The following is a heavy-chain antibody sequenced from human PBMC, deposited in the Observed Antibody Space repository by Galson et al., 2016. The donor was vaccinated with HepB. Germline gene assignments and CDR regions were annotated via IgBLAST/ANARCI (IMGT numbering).Heavy chain of an antibody. CDR3: AKEGVRWELLHYYGMDV. V-gene: IGHV3-30*18. CDR2: ISYDGSNK. J-gene: IGHJ6*02. CDR1: EFTFSTYG. D-gene: IGHD1-26*01. Sequence: SLRLSCAASEFTFSTYGMNWVRQAPGKGLEWVAVISYDGSNKKYADSVKGRFTISRDNSKNTVDPQLDSLRTEDTAVYYCAKEGVRWELLHYYGMDVWGQGTTVTVSS.